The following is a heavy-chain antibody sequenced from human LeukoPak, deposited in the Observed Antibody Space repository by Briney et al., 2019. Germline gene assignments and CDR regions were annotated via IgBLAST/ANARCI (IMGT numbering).Heavy chain of an antibody. V-gene: IGHV3-21*01. D-gene: IGHD6-13*01. CDR2: ISSSSSYI. CDR1: GFTVSSNY. CDR3: ARARAAAGTFGQSDAFDI. J-gene: IGHJ3*02. Sequence: GGSLRLSCAASGFTVSSNYMSWVRQAPGKGLEWVSSISSSSSYIYYADSVKGRFTISRDNAKNSLYLQMNSLRAEDTAVYYCARARAAAGTFGQSDAFDIWGQGTMVTVSS.